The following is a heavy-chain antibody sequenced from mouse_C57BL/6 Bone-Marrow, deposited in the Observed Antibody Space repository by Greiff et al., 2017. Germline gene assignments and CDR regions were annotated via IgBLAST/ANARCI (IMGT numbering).Heavy chain of an antibody. J-gene: IGHJ1*03. CDR3: ARDGIYYYGSSPWYFDV. V-gene: IGHV5-16*01. CDR1: GFTFSDYY. Sequence: EVHLVESEGGLVQPGSSMKLSCTASGFTFSDYYMAWVRQVPEKGLEWVANINYDGSSTYYLDSLKSRFIISRDNAKNILYLQMSSLKSEDTATYYCARDGIYYYGSSPWYFDVWGTGTTVTVSS. D-gene: IGHD1-1*01. CDR2: INYDGSST.